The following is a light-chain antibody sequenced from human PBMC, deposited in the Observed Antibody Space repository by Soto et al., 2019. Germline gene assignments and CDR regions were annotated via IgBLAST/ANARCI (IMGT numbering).Light chain of an antibody. CDR1: SSDVGGYNY. Sequence: QSVLTQPPSASGSPGQSVTISCTGTSSDVGGYNYVSWYQQHPGKAPKLMIYEVSKRPSGVPDRFSGSKSGNTASLTVSGLQAEDEADYYYSSYAGSNNPRSVFGTGTKIT. CDR2: EVS. V-gene: IGLV2-8*01. CDR3: SSYAGSNNPRSV. J-gene: IGLJ1*01.